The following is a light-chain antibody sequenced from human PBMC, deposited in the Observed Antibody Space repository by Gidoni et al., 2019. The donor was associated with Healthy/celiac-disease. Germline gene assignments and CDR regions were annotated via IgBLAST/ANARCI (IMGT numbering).Light chain of an antibody. CDR3: QQYNNWSAT. V-gene: IGKV3-15*01. J-gene: IGKJ1*01. CDR2: GAS. Sequence: EIVMTQSPATLSVSPGERATLSCRASQIVSSNLAWYQQKPGQAPRLLIYGASTRATGIPARFSGSGSGTEFTLTISSLQSEDFAVYYCQQYNNWSATFGQGTKVEIK. CDR1: QIVSSN.